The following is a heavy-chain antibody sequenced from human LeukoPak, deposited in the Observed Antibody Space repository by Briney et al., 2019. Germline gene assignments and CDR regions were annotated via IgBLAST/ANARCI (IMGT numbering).Heavy chain of an antibody. Sequence: SETLSLTCAVYGGSFSGYYWSWIRQPPGKGLEWIGEINHSRSTNYNPSLKSRVTISVDTSKNQFSLKLSSVTAADTAVYYCARGPNDLLWFGELSDNWFDPWGQGTLVTVSS. CDR3: ARGPNDLLWFGELSDNWFDP. CDR1: GGSFSGYY. V-gene: IGHV4-34*01. CDR2: INHSRST. J-gene: IGHJ5*02. D-gene: IGHD3-10*01.